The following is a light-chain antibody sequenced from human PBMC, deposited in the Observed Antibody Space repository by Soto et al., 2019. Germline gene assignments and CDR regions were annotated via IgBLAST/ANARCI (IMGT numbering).Light chain of an antibody. CDR1: TSDFGSYEF. Sequence: QSALTQPASVSGSPGQSITISCTGTTSDFGSYEFVSWYQQHPGKAPKLMIYETSKRPSGLSNRFSGSKSGNTASLTISGLQAEDEADYYCCSYAGTTSVAFGGGTKLTVL. V-gene: IGLV2-23*01. J-gene: IGLJ3*02. CDR3: CSYAGTTSVA. CDR2: ETS.